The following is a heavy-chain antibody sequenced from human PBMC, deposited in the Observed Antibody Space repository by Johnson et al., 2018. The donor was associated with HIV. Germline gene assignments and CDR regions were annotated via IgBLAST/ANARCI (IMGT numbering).Heavy chain of an antibody. Sequence: QVQLVESGGGLVKPGGSLRLSCAASRFTFSDYYMSWIRQTPGKGLEWVAVIWYDGSNKYYADSVKGRFTISRDNSKNTLYLQMNSLRAEDTAVYYCARVSSIAALWDAFDIWGQGTMVTVSS. CDR3: ARVSSIAALWDAFDI. V-gene: IGHV3-30-3*01. J-gene: IGHJ3*02. CDR2: IWYDGSNK. D-gene: IGHD6-6*01. CDR1: RFTFSDYY.